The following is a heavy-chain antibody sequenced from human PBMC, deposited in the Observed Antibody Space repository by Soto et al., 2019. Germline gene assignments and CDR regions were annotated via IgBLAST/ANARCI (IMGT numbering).Heavy chain of an antibody. J-gene: IGHJ5*02. Sequence: PSETLSLTCAVSGGSISSGGYSWSWIRQPPGKGLEWIGYIYHSGSTYYNPSLKSRVTISVDTSKNQFSLKLSSVTAADTAVYYCARGSSSGRGDWFDPWGQGTLVTVSS. D-gene: IGHD6-19*01. CDR3: ARGSSSGRGDWFDP. V-gene: IGHV4-30-2*01. CDR1: GGSISSGGYS. CDR2: IYHSGST.